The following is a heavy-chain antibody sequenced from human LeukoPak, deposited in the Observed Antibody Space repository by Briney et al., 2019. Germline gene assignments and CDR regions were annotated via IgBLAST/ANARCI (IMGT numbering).Heavy chain of an antibody. CDR3: ATVSGSGILRFAHWSCHL. D-gene: IGHD3-10*01. V-gene: IGHV1-24*01. CDR2: FHPGDGET. CDR1: AYTLTELS. Sequence: ASMKLSCKVSAYTLTELSIHWVRQPPGKGHGWMGGFHPGDGETLYAQKLQGRVTMTEHTPPNPAYMDLSSMRSQHTAVYHCATVSGSGILRFAHWSCHLWPRNPRVSVFS. J-gene: IGHJ2*01.